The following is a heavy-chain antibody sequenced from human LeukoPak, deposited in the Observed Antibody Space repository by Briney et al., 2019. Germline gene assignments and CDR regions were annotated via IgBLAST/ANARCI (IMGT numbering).Heavy chain of an antibody. CDR2: ASYTGST. Sequence: PSETLSLTCSVSGGSISSYYWSWIRQPPGKGLEWIGYASYTGSTNYDPSLKSRVTISVDTSKNQFSLNLSSVTAADTAVYYCARGSVVYRFDAFDIWGQGTMVTVSS. D-gene: IGHD6-25*01. V-gene: IGHV4-59*01. J-gene: IGHJ3*02. CDR1: GGSISSYY. CDR3: ARGSVVYRFDAFDI.